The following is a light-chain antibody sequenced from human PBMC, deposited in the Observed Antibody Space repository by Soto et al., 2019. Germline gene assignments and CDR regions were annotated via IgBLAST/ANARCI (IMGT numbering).Light chain of an antibody. CDR2: DVT. V-gene: IGLV2-14*03. Sequence: QSVLTQPASVSGSPGQSITISCTGTSSDVGGYDYVSWYQQHPGKAPKLMIYDVTNRPSGVSNRFSGSKSGNTASLTISGLQAEDEADYYCSSYTSSSTLVFGGVPKLTVL. J-gene: IGLJ3*02. CDR3: SSYTSSSTLV. CDR1: SSDVGGYDY.